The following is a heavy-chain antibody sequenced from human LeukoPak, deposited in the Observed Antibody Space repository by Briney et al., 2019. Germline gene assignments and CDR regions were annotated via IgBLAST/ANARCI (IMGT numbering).Heavy chain of an antibody. J-gene: IGHJ5*02. V-gene: IGHV5-51*01. Sequence: GEPLKFSGKGSGYSFTSYRFGWVRQMPGKGLEWMGVFYTGDSDTRYSASFQGQVTISADKSISTAYLQWSSLKASDTAMYYCASIGYSTTAGRGWFDPWGQGTLVTVSS. CDR3: ASIGYSTTAGRGWFDP. CDR1: GYSFTSYR. CDR2: FYTGDSDT. D-gene: IGHD6-13*01.